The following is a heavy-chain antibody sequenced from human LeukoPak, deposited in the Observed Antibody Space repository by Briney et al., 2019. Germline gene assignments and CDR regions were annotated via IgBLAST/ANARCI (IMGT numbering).Heavy chain of an antibody. J-gene: IGHJ4*02. Sequence: PSETLSLTCTVSGGSISSGGYYWSWIRQHPGKGLEWIGYIYYSGSTYYNPSLKSRVTTSVDTSKNQFSLKLSSVTAADTAVYYCARAVGCSSTSCYAAGVDYWGQGTLVTVSS. CDR1: GGSISSGGYY. D-gene: IGHD2-2*01. V-gene: IGHV4-31*03. CDR3: ARAVGCSSTSCYAAGVDY. CDR2: IYYSGST.